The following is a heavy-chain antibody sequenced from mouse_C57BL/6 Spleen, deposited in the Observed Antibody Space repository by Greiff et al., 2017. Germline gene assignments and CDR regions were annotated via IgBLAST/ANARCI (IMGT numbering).Heavy chain of an antibody. CDR2: IDPSDSET. Sequence: QVQLQQPGAELVKPGASVKLSCKASGYTFTSYWMHWVKQRPIQGLEWIGNIDPSDSETHYNQKFKDKATLTVDKSSSTAYMQLSSLTSEDSAVYYCARGDDRYFDVWGTGTTVTVSS. D-gene: IGHD2-12*01. V-gene: IGHV1-52*01. CDR3: ARGDDRYFDV. CDR1: GYTFTSYW. J-gene: IGHJ1*03.